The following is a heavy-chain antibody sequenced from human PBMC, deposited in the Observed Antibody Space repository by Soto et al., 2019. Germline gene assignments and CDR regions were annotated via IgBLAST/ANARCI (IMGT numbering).Heavy chain of an antibody. CDR2: ISSSSSYI. J-gene: IGHJ4*02. Sequence: EVQLVESGGGLVKPGGSLRLSCAASGFTFSSYSMNWVRQAPGKGLEWVSSISSSSSYIYYADSVKGRFTISRDNAKNSLYLQMNSLRAEDTAVYYCARKPAARRFFSFSAFFDYWGQGTLVTVSS. D-gene: IGHD6-6*01. V-gene: IGHV3-21*01. CDR1: GFTFSSYS. CDR3: ARKPAARRFFSFSAFFDY.